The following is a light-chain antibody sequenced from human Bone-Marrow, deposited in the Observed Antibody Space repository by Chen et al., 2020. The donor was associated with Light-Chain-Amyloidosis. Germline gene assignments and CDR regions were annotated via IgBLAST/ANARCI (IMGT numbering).Light chain of an antibody. J-gene: IGKJ4*01. CDR1: QTISSNY. CDR3: QQYGTSPLT. V-gene: IGKV3-20*01. CDR2: GSS. Sequence: EIVLTQSPGTLYLSPGEGANLSCRASQTISSNYLTWYQQKFDQAPMILIYGSSSRSTVIPDRFSGSGSGTDFTLKINRLEPEDFAMYYGQQYGTSPLTFGGGTKVEIK.